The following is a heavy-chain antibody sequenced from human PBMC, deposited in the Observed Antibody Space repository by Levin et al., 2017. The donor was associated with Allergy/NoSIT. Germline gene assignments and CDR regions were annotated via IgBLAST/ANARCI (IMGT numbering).Heavy chain of an antibody. D-gene: IGHD6-19*01. CDR1: GFTVSSNY. CDR2: IYSGGST. CDR3: ASISSSGWSYHDY. Sequence: GGSLRLSCAASGFTVSSNYMSWVRQAPGKGLEWVSVIYSGGSTYYADSVKGRFTISRDNSKNTLYLQMNSLRAEDTAVYYCASISSSGWSYHDYWGQGTLVTVSS. V-gene: IGHV3-53*01. J-gene: IGHJ4*02.